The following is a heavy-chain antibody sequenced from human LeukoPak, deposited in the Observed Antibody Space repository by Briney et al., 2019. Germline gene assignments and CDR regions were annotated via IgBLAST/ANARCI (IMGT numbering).Heavy chain of an antibody. CDR2: IYPGDSDI. CDR1: GYSFTSYW. CDR3: ARRRDLYSGSYYPFDY. J-gene: IGHJ4*02. Sequence: GESLKISCKGSGYSFTSYWIGWVRQMPGKGLEWMGIIYPGDSDIRYSPSFQGQVTISADKSVSTAYLQWSSLKASDTAMYYCARRRDLYSGSYYPFDYWGQGTLVTVSS. V-gene: IGHV5-51*01. D-gene: IGHD1-26*01.